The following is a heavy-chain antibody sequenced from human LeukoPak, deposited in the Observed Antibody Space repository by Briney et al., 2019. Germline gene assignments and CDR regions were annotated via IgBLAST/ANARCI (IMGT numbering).Heavy chain of an antibody. CDR1: GGSISSYY. Sequence: SETLSLTCTVSGGSISSYYWSWIRQPPGKGLEWIGYIYYSGSTNYNPSLKSRVTISVDTSKSQFSLKLSSVTAADTAVYYCAREEYYDFWSGGDYWGQGTLVTVSS. CDR3: AREEYYDFWSGGDY. D-gene: IGHD3-3*01. J-gene: IGHJ4*02. CDR2: IYYSGST. V-gene: IGHV4-59*12.